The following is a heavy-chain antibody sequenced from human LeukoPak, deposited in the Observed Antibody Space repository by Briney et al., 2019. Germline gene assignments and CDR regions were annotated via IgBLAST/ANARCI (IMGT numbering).Heavy chain of an antibody. Sequence: TGGSLRLSCAASGFTFSPYWMSWVRQAPGKGLEWVASIKLDGSGKYYVDSVKGRFTISRDNAKNALYLQLNSLRAEDTAVYFCVRLGDSSGYYDYWGQGTLVTVSS. CDR3: VRLGDSSGYYDY. V-gene: IGHV3-7*01. CDR2: IKLDGSGK. D-gene: IGHD3-22*01. CDR1: GFTFSPYW. J-gene: IGHJ4*02.